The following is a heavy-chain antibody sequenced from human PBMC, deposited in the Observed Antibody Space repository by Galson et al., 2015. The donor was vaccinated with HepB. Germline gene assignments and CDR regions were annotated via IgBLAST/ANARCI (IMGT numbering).Heavy chain of an antibody. CDR2: IFPGAGT. Sequence: TLSLTCTVSGDSITRSHWWSWVRQPPGKGLEWIGNIFPGAGTNYNPSLKSRITISLDKSKSQFSLRLRSVSAADTAVYFCAKSGSSYGPIENWGRGTPVTVSS. V-gene: IGHV4-4*01. D-gene: IGHD5-18*01. CDR1: GDSITRSHW. CDR3: AKSGSSYGPIEN. J-gene: IGHJ1*01.